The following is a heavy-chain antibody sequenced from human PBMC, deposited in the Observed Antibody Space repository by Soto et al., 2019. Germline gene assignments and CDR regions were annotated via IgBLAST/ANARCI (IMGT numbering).Heavy chain of an antibody. D-gene: IGHD2-15*01. Sequence: EVQLVESGGGLVKPGGSLTLSCAASGFACRSYNMNWVRQAPGKGLEWVASISSGSSNIYYADSVKGRFTISRDNGKKSMFLQMDSLRAEASAVYYCASATVVAANFDFWGQGTLVTVSS. J-gene: IGHJ4*02. CDR3: ASATVVAANFDF. CDR2: ISSGSSNI. V-gene: IGHV3-21*01. CDR1: GFACRSYN.